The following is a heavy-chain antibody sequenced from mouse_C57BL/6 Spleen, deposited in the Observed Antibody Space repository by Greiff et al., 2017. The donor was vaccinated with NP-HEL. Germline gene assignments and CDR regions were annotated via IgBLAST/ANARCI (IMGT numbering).Heavy chain of an antibody. CDR2: IDPSDSET. Sequence: VKLQESGAELVRPGSSVKLSCKASGYTFTSYWMHWVKQRPIQGLEWIGNIDPSDSETHYNQKFKDKATLTVDKSSSTAYMQLSSLTSEDSAVYYCARSGNYAAWFAYWGQGTLVTVSA. D-gene: IGHD2-1*01. CDR1: GYTFTSYW. V-gene: IGHV1-52*01. J-gene: IGHJ3*01. CDR3: ARSGNYAAWFAY.